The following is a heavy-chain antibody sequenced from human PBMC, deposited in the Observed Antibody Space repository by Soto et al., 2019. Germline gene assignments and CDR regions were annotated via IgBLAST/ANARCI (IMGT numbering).Heavy chain of an antibody. CDR1: GGTFSSYA. Sequence: QVQLVQSGAEVKKPGSSVKVSCKASGGTFSSYAISWVRQAPGQGLEWMGGIIPIFGTANYAQKFQGRVTITADETTSTAYMELRSLRSEDTDVYYCARVGCSGSSGGNAFEIWGQGTMVTVSS. CDR2: IIPIFGTA. CDR3: ARVGCSGSSGGNAFEI. D-gene: IGHD6-6*01. J-gene: IGHJ3*02. V-gene: IGHV1-69*01.